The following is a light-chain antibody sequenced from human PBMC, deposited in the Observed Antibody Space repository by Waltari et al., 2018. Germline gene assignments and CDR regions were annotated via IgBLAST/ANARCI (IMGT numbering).Light chain of an antibody. CDR2: DAS. J-gene: IGKJ2*01. Sequence: EILLTQSPATLSLSPGERATLSCSASQSVGIYLAWYQQKPGQAPRLLIYDASNRATGIPARFSGSGSGTDFTLTISSLEPEDFAVYYCHQRGNWPTTFGQGTKVEIK. CDR1: QSVGIY. V-gene: IGKV3-11*01. CDR3: HQRGNWPTT.